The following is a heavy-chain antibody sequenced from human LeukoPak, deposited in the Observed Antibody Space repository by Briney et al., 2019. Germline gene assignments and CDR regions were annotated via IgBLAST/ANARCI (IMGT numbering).Heavy chain of an antibody. V-gene: IGHV4-38-2*02. Sequence: ETLSLTCTVSGYSISSGHYWGWIRHPPGKGLEWIGNIYHSGSTYYNPSLKSRVTISVDTSKNQFSLKLSSVTAADTAVYYCAAGFEVSYEIFNAFALWGQGTLVTVSS. J-gene: IGHJ3*01. D-gene: IGHD2/OR15-2a*01. CDR3: AAGFEVSYEIFNAFAL. CDR1: GYSISSGHY. CDR2: IYHSGST.